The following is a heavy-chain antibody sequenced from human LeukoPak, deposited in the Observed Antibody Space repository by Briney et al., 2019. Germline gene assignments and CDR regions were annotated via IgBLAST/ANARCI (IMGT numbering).Heavy chain of an antibody. J-gene: IGHJ2*01. V-gene: IGHV3-21*01. CDR2: ISSSSSYI. D-gene: IGHD6-13*01. Sequence: PGGSLRLSCAASGFTFSSYSMNWVRQAPGKGLEWVSSISSSSSYISYADSVKGRFTISRDNAKNSLYLQMNSLGAEDTAAYYCARDLQGIAAASWYFDLWGRGTLVTVSS. CDR1: GFTFSSYS. CDR3: ARDLQGIAAASWYFDL.